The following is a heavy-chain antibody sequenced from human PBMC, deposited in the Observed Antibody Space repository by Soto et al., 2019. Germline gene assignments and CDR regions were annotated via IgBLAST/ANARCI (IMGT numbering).Heavy chain of an antibody. J-gene: IGHJ4*02. V-gene: IGHV4-34*01. CDR1: GGSFSGYY. Sequence: PSETLSLTCAVYGGSFSGYYWSWIRQPPGKGLEWIGEINHSGSTNYNPSLKSRVTISVDTSKNQFSLKLSSVTAADTAVYYCARSARWLQSWYFDYWGQGTLVTVSP. CDR2: INHSGST. D-gene: IGHD5-12*01. CDR3: ARSARWLQSWYFDY.